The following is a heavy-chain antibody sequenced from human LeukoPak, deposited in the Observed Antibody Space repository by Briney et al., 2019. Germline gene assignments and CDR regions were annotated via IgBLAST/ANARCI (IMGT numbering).Heavy chain of an antibody. D-gene: IGHD3-10*01. CDR3: AKVLLWFGEFSHFDY. V-gene: IGHV3-23*01. Sequence: QPGGSLRLSCAASGFTFSDYYMSWIRQAPGKGLEWVSGITGSGITTYYGDSVKGRFTISRDNSKNTVYLQMNSLIVEDTAVYYCAKVLLWFGEFSHFDYWGQGTLVTVSS. CDR2: ITGSGITT. CDR1: GFTFSDYY. J-gene: IGHJ4*02.